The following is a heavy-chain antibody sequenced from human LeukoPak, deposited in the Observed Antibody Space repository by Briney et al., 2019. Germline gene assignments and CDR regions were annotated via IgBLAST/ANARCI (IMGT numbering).Heavy chain of an antibody. CDR2: ISYDGSNK. J-gene: IGHJ6*02. Sequence: GGSLRLSCAASGFTFSSYGMHWVRQAPGKGLEWVAVISYDGSNKYYADSVKGRFTISRDNSKNTLYLQMNSLRAEDTAVYYCARDMTGDDYYYYGMDVWGQGTTVTVSS. V-gene: IGHV3-30*03. CDR3: ARDMTGDDYYYYGMDV. D-gene: IGHD7-27*01. CDR1: GFTFSSYG.